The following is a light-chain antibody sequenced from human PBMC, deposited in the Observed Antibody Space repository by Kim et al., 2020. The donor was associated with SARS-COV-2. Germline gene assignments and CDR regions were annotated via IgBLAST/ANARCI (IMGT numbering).Light chain of an antibody. J-gene: IGKJ4*01. CDR3: LQHNSYPCT. CDR1: QDIRND. Sequence: DIQMTQSPSSLSASVGDRVTITCRASQDIRNDLDWYQQKSGKAPKRLIYGASNLQGGVPSRFSGSGSGTEFTLTISSLQPEDFASYYWLQHNSYPCTFGGGTKVDIK. CDR2: GAS. V-gene: IGKV1-17*01.